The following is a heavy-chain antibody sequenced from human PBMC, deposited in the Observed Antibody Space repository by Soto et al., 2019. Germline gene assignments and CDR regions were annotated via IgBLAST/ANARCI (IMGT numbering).Heavy chain of an antibody. D-gene: IGHD2-2*01. CDR3: ASSFVVVPAAPFDY. CDR2: ISSSSSYT. Sequence: GGSLRLSCAASGFTFSDYYMSWIRQAPGKGLEWVSYISSSSSYTNYADSVKGRFTISRDNAKNSLYLQMNSLRAEDTAVYYCASSFVVVPAAPFDYWGQGTLVTVSS. CDR1: GFTFSDYY. J-gene: IGHJ4*02. V-gene: IGHV3-11*06.